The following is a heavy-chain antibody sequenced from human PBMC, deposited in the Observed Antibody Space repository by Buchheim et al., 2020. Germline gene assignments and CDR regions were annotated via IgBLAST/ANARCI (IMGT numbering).Heavy chain of an antibody. J-gene: IGHJ5*02. CDR3: ARVAIPLYGDPPGSFDP. Sequence: QVQLQESGPGLVKPSQTLSLTCTVSGGSISSGGYYWSWIRQHPGKGLEWIGYIYYSGSTYYNPSLKSRVTISVDTSKNQFSLQLISETAADAALYYCARVAIPLYGDPPGSFDPWGQGTL. CDR2: IYYSGST. D-gene: IGHD4-17*01. CDR1: GGSISSGGYY. V-gene: IGHV4-31*03.